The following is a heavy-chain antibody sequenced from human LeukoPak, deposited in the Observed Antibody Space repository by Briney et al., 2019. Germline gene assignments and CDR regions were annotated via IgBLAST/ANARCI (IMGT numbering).Heavy chain of an antibody. CDR3: ARVDRYLYFLDV. Sequence: AASVKVSCKASGGTFSTFSITWVRQAPGQGLEWMGGIIPVFGTANYAQQFQGRVTVATDESPSTAYLELSSLRSEDTAFYYCARVDRYLYFLDVWGKGTTVTVSS. J-gene: IGHJ6*03. CDR2: IIPVFGTA. V-gene: IGHV1-69*05. D-gene: IGHD2-2*02. CDR1: GGTFSTFS.